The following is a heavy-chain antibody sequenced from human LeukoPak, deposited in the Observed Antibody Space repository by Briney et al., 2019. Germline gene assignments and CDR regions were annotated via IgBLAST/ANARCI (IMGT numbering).Heavy chain of an antibody. CDR2: ISTTMTTI. D-gene: IGHD6-13*01. Sequence: PGGSLRLSCVASGLTLSGYGMNWVRQAPGKGLEWLSYISTTMTTIYYADSVKGRFTVSRDNSKNTLYLQMNSLRAEDTAVYYCVRGAYSSSWLNFDYWGQGTLVTVSS. CDR3: VRGAYSSSWLNFDY. J-gene: IGHJ4*02. V-gene: IGHV3-48*01. CDR1: GLTLSGYG.